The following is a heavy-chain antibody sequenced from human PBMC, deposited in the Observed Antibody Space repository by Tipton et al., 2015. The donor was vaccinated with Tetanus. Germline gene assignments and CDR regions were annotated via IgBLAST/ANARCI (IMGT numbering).Heavy chain of an antibody. Sequence: SLRLSCAASGFTFDDHAMHWVRQAPGKGLEWVSLISWDARVTYYADAVKGRFTISRDNNKGSLYLQMSSLRTEDTALYFCARAQRADYFYGMDVWGQGTTVTVSS. CDR1: GFTFDDHA. CDR2: ISWDARVT. J-gene: IGHJ6*02. CDR3: ARAQRADYFYGMDV. D-gene: IGHD6-25*01. V-gene: IGHV3-43*01.